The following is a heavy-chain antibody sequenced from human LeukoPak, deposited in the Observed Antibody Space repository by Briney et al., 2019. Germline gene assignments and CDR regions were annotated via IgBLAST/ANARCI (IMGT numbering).Heavy chain of an antibody. CDR2: IYYSGST. V-gene: IGHV4-39*01. Sequence: SETLSLTCTVSGGSISSSSYYWGWIRQPPGKGLEWIGSIYYSGSTYYNPCLKSRVTISVDTSKNQFSLKLSSVTAADTAVYYCAGQAYDYVWGGYRYSSPWGQGTLVTVSS. J-gene: IGHJ5*02. D-gene: IGHD3-16*02. CDR3: AGQAYDYVWGGYRYSSP. CDR1: GGSISSSSYY.